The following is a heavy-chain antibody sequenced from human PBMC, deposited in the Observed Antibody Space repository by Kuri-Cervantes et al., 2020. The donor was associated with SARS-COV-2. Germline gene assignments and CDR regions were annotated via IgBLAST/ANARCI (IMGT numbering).Heavy chain of an antibody. CDR1: GYSFTSYD. CDR2: MNPNSGNT. J-gene: IGHJ3*02. D-gene: IGHD3-22*01. Sequence: ASVNVSCKSSGYSFTSYDINRVRQATGQGLEWMGWMNPNSGNTGYAQKLQGRVTITRDTSISTDYMELSRLRLDDNPSFYCVRFRYYDSMRNASVIWGQGTMVTVSS. CDR3: VRFRYYDSMRNASVI. V-gene: IGHV1-8*03.